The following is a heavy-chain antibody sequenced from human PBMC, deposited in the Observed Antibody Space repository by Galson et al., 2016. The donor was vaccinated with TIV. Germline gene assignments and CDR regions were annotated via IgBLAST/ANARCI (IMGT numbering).Heavy chain of an antibody. CDR3: ARVPTKTFDFWSSYDNSFCMDV. Sequence: SVKVSCKASGYTLSSYSISWVRQAPGQGLEWLGWISGYNGNKNYAQKFQGRVTMTTDTSTSTAYMELRSLRSDDTAVYYCARVPTKTFDFWSSYDNSFCMDVWGKGTTVIVSS. CDR1: GYTLSSYS. V-gene: IGHV1-18*01. D-gene: IGHD3-3*01. J-gene: IGHJ6*03. CDR2: ISGYNGNK.